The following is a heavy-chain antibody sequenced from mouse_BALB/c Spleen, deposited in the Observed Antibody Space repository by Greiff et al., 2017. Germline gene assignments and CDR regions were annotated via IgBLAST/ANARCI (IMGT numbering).Heavy chain of an antibody. Sequence: EVKLVESGGGLVQPGGSRKLSCAASGFTFSSFGMHWVRQAPEKGLEWVAYISSGSSTIYYADTVKGRFTISRDNPKNTLFLQMTSLRSEDTAMYYCARSDYPAWFVYWGQGTLVTVSA. D-gene: IGHD5-5*01. CDR2: ISSGSSTI. V-gene: IGHV5-17*02. CDR1: GFTFSSFG. CDR3: ARSDYPAWFVY. J-gene: IGHJ3*01.